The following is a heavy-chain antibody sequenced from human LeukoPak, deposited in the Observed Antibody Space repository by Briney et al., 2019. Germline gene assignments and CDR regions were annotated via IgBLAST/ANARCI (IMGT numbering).Heavy chain of an antibody. J-gene: IGHJ4*02. CDR1: GGSLSGYY. D-gene: IGHD2-2*01. CDR2: IYYSGST. CDR3: AGTSLGYCSSTSCLHPGSFDY. V-gene: IGHV4-59*01. Sequence: SETLSLTCAVYGGSLSGYYWSWIRQPPGKGLEWIGYIYYSGSTNYNPSLKSRVTISVDTPKNQFSLKLSSVTAADTAVYYCAGTSLGYCSSTSCLHPGSFDYWGQGTLVTVSS.